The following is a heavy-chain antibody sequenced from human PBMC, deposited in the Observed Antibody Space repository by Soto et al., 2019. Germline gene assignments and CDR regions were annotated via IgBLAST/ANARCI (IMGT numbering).Heavy chain of an antibody. CDR3: AREGYYGSGSYPGPVPALY. J-gene: IGHJ4*02. Sequence: PSETLSLTCAVSGGSISVTSWWTWVRQTPGKGLEWIGEIYHSGSPTYSPSLRGRATISVDKSNNQFSLRLRYVTAADTAVYYCAREGYYGSGSYPGPVPALYWGQGTLVTVSS. CDR1: GGSISVTSW. D-gene: IGHD3-10*01. V-gene: IGHV4-4*02. CDR2: IYHSGSP.